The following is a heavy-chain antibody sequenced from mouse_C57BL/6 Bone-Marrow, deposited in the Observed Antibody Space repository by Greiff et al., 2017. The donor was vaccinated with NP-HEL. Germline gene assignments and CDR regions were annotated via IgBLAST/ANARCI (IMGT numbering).Heavy chain of an antibody. CDR2: IDPSDSYT. CDR3: ARGGYGSSYFDY. Sequence: VQLQQPGAELVKPGASVKLSCKASGYTFTSYWMQWVKQRPGQGLEWIGEIDPSDSYTNYNQKFKGKATLTVDTSSSTAYMQLSSLTSEDSAVYYCARGGYGSSYFDYWGKGTTLTVSS. V-gene: IGHV1-50*01. CDR1: GYTFTSYW. J-gene: IGHJ2*01. D-gene: IGHD1-1*01.